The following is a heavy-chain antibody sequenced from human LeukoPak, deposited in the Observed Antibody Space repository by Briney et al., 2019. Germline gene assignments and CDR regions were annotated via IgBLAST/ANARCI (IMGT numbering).Heavy chain of an antibody. J-gene: IGHJ4*02. D-gene: IGHD3-22*01. Sequence: GSLRLSCAPSGFTLSSYAMSWVRQAPGKGLGWVSAISGSGGSTYYADSVKGRFTISRDNSKNTLYLQMNSLRAEDTAVYYCAVKGYYYDSSGFKALDYWGQGTLVTVSS. V-gene: IGHV3-23*01. CDR2: ISGSGGST. CDR1: GFTLSSYA. CDR3: AVKGYYYDSSGFKALDY.